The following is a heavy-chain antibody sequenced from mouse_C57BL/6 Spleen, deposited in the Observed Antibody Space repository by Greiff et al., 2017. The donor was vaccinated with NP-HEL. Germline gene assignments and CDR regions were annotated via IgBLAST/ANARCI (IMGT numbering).Heavy chain of an antibody. CDR3: ARSRDNYSNYRAMDY. CDR2: INPGSGGT. D-gene: IGHD2-5*01. V-gene: IGHV1-54*01. Sequence: VQLQESGAELVRPGTSVKVSCKASGYAFTNYLIEWVKQRPGQGLEWIGVINPGSGGTNYNEKFKGKATLTADKSSSTAYMQLSSLTSEDSAVYFCARSRDNYSNYRAMDYWGQGTSVTVSS. CDR1: GYAFTNYL. J-gene: IGHJ4*01.